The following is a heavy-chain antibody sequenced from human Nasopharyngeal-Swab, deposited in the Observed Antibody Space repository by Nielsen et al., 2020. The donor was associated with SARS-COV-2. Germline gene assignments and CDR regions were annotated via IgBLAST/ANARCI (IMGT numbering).Heavy chain of an antibody. Sequence: SETLSLTCTVSGGSVSSGSYYWSWIRQPPGKGLEWIGYIYYSGSTNYNPSLKSRVIISVDTSKNQFSLKLSSVTAADTAVYYCARGYSSSWFDYWGQGTLVTVSS. CDR2: IYYSGST. J-gene: IGHJ4*02. CDR3: ARGYSSSWFDY. D-gene: IGHD6-13*01. V-gene: IGHV4-61*01. CDR1: GGSVSSGSYY.